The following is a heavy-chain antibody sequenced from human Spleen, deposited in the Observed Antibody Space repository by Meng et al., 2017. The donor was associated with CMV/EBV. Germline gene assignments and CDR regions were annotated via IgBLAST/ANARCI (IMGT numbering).Heavy chain of an antibody. J-gene: IGHJ6*02. CDR3: ARYILIEGDHNKMYHYGMDV. CDR2: IYYSGHT. V-gene: IGHV4-59*12. Sequence: SETLSLTCTVSGGSISPYYWTWIRQPPGKGLEWIGYIYYSGHTNYNPSLKSRVTISVDTSKNQFSLKLNSVTAADTAVYYCARYILIEGDHNKMYHYGMDVWGQGTTVTVSS. CDR1: GGSISPYY. D-gene: IGHD3-16*01.